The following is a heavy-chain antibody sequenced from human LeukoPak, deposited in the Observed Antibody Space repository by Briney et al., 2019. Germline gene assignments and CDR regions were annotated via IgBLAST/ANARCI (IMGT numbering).Heavy chain of an antibody. D-gene: IGHD3-9*01. Sequence: GGSLRLSCAASGFTFSDYYMIWVRQARGKGLEWVLDISSSGSTIFYADSEKGRITIPRDNAKNSLYLQMNSLRAEDTAVYYCARTSLTERYFGWLLSDYYYYGMDVWGQGTTVTVSS. CDR3: ARTSLTERYFGWLLSDYYYYGMDV. CDR2: ISSSGSTI. V-gene: IGHV3-11*01. J-gene: IGHJ6*02. CDR1: GFTFSDYY.